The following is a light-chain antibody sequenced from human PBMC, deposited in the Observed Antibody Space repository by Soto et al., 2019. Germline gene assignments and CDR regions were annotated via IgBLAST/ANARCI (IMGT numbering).Light chain of an antibody. J-gene: IGKJ3*01. V-gene: IGKV3-11*01. CDR2: DAS. Sequence: EIVLTQSPATLSLSPGERATLSCRASQSVSSYLAWYQQKPGQAPRLLIYDASNRATGIPARFSGSGSGTDFTLTLSSIEPDDFAVSYGQQRSNCPPLFTFGPGTKVYIK. CDR1: QSVSSY. CDR3: QQRSNCPPLFT.